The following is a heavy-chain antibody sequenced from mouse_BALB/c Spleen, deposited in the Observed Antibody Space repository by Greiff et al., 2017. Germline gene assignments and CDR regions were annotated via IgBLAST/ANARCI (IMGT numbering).Heavy chain of an antibody. Sequence: EVKLMESGGGLVQPGGSRKLSCAASGFTFSSFGMHWVRQAPEKGLEWVAYISSGSSTIYYADTVKGRFTISRDNPKNTLFLQMTSLRSEDTVMYYCARSSLPYYAMDYWGQGTSVTVSS. CDR2: ISSGSSTI. J-gene: IGHJ4*01. V-gene: IGHV5-17*02. D-gene: IGHD1-2*01. CDR1: GFTFSSFG. CDR3: ARSSLPYYAMDY.